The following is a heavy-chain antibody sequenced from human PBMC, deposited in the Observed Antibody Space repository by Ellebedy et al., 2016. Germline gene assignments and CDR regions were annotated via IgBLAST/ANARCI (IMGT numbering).Heavy chain of an antibody. CDR2: ISGSGGVT. Sequence: GGSLRLSCETSGFSFSHFAMSWVRQAPGKGLQWVSSISGSGGVTYYGDSVKGRFIISRDDSKNALHLQMSNLRADDTAVYYCAKGPHLAWFGESAFESWGQGTLVNVSS. D-gene: IGHD3-10*01. CDR1: GFSFSHFA. V-gene: IGHV3-23*01. J-gene: IGHJ4*02. CDR3: AKGPHLAWFGESAFES.